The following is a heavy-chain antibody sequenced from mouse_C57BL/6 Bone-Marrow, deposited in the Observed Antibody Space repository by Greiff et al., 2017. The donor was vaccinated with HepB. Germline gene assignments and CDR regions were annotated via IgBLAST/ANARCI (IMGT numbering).Heavy chain of an antibody. J-gene: IGHJ4*01. CDR2: ISYDGSN. Sequence: EVQLQQSGPGLVKPSQSLSLTCSVTGYSITSGYYWNWIRQFPGNKLEWMGYISYDGSNNYNPSLKNRISITRDTSKNQFFLKLNSVTTEDTATYDCAREGYGSSRAMDYWGQGTSVTVSS. V-gene: IGHV3-6*01. CDR3: AREGYGSSRAMDY. CDR1: GYSITSGYY. D-gene: IGHD1-1*01.